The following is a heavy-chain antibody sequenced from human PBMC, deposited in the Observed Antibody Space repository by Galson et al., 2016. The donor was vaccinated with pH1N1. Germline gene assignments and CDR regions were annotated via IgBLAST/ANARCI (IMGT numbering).Heavy chain of an antibody. CDR2: INQDGSRK. D-gene: IGHD1-26*01. CDR3: ATEDYYTSLY. J-gene: IGHJ4*02. Sequence: SLRLSCAASGFTFSDYWMSWVRQAPGKGLEWVAKINQDGSRKYYVDSMKGRCTISRDNAENSLSLQMNSLRVEDTALYYCATEDYYTSLYWGQGILATVSS. CDR1: GFTFSDYW. V-gene: IGHV3-7*01.